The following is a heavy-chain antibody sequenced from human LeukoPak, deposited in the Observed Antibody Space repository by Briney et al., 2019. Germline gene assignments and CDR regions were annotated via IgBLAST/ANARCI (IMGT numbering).Heavy chain of an antibody. Sequence: GRSLRLSCAASGXTFNSYAMHWARQAPGKGLEWVAVISNDGRDKHHADSVKGRFTVSRDNSKNTLYLQMNSLRAEDTAVYYCARDRNSPARYYFDNWGQGTLVTVSS. J-gene: IGHJ4*02. D-gene: IGHD1-14*01. V-gene: IGHV3-30*04. CDR3: ARDRNSPARYYFDN. CDR2: ISNDGRDK. CDR1: GXTFNSYA.